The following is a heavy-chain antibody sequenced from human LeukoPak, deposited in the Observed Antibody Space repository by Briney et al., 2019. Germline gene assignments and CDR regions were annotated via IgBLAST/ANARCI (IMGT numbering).Heavy chain of an antibody. CDR3: AREAYCSGGSCYSFISY. CDR2: IYSSGST. D-gene: IGHD2-15*01. CDR1: GDSFSSYY. J-gene: IGHJ4*02. V-gene: IGHV4-4*07. Sequence: SETLSLTRTVSGDSFSSYYWSWIRQPAGKGLEWIGRIYSSGSTNYNPSLKSRVTMSVDTSKNQFSLKLSSVTAADTAVYYCAREAYCSGGSCYSFISYWGQGTLVTVSS.